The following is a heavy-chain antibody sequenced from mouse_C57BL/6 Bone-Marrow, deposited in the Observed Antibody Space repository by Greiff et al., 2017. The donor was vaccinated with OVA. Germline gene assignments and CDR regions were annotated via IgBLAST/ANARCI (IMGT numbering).Heavy chain of an antibody. CDR3: ARRENYVGYYGWYFDV. Sequence: EVQGVESGGGLVKPGGSLKLSCAASGFTFSDYGMHWVRQAPEKGLEWVAYISSGSSTIYYADTVKGRFTISRDNAKNTLFLQMTSLRSEDTAMYYCARRENYVGYYGWYFDVWGTGTTVTVSS. D-gene: IGHD2-3*01. CDR1: GFTFSDYG. V-gene: IGHV5-17*01. CDR2: ISSGSSTI. J-gene: IGHJ1*03.